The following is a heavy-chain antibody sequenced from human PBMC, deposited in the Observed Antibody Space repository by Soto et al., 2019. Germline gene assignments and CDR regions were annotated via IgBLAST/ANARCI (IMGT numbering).Heavy chain of an antibody. CDR3: ASSGIPIDFWSGYYILNYGMDV. Sequence: QVQLVQSGAEVKKPGSSVKVSCKASGGTFSSYAISWVRQAPGQGLEWMGGIIPIFGTANYAQKFQGRVTITADESTSTAYMGLSSLRSEDTAVYYCASSGIPIDFWSGYYILNYGMDVWGQGTTVTVSS. CDR1: GGTFSSYA. CDR2: IIPIFGTA. J-gene: IGHJ6*02. V-gene: IGHV1-69*12. D-gene: IGHD3-3*01.